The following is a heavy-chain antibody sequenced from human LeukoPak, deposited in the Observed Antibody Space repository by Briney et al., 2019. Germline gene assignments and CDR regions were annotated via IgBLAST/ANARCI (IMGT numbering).Heavy chain of an antibody. Sequence: GGSLRLSCVASGFTFDDYTMHWVRQAPGRGLEWVSLISWGGGSTFYADSVKGRFTISRDNANNSLYLQMNSLRAEDTAVYYCARSEGHGAAAGPFYWGQGTLVTASS. V-gene: IGHV3-43*01. CDR2: ISWGGGST. CDR1: GFTFDDYT. J-gene: IGHJ4*02. CDR3: ARSEGHGAAAGPFY. D-gene: IGHD6-13*01.